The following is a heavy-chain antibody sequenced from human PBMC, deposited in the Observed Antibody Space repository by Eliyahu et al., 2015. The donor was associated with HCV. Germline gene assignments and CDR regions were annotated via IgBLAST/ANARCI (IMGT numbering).Heavy chain of an antibody. J-gene: IGHJ6*02. D-gene: IGHD6-6*01. CDR1: GFTFDDYA. CDR2: XSWNGGSK. CDR3: AKDVSSSFSAGYYYGLDV. Sequence: EVQLVESGGNLVQPGRSLRLFCAGSGFTFDDYAMHWVRQAPGKGLEWVXGXSWNGGSKGYADXVKGRFTISRDKAKNSLYLQMNSLRAEDTALYFCAKDVSSSFSAGYYYGLDVWGQGTTVTVSS. V-gene: IGHV3-9*01.